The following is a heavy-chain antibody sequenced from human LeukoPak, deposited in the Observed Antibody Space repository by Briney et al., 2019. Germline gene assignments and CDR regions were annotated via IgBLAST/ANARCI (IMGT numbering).Heavy chain of an antibody. CDR2: IFYSGTT. CDR1: GGSIRSYY. CDR3: ARTYCSGGSCHFDY. V-gene: IGHV4-59*08. Sequence: PCETLPLTCTVSGGSIRSYYWSWIRQPPGKGLEWVGYIFYSGTTDSNPSLKSRVTISVDTSKNQFSLKLSSVTAADTAVYYCARTYCSGGSCHFDYWGQGTLVTVSS. J-gene: IGHJ4*02. D-gene: IGHD2-15*01.